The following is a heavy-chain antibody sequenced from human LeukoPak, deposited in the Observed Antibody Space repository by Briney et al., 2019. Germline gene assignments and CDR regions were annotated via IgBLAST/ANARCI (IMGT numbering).Heavy chain of an antibody. D-gene: IGHD6-25*01. V-gene: IGHV1-18*01. CDR2: ISTYNGDV. Sequence: GASVKVSCKASGYTFNTYGISWVRQAPGQGLEWMGWISTYNGDVNYVQNLQGRVTMTTDTSASTAYMELVSLRSDDTAVYYCLRDAQRPRLTPDYWGQGTLVTVSS. CDR3: LRDAQRPRLTPDY. J-gene: IGHJ4*02. CDR1: GYTFNTYG.